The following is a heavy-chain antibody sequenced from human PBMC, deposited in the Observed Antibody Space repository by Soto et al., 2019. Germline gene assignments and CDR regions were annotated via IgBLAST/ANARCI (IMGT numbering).Heavy chain of an antibody. CDR2: INHSGST. V-gene: IGHV4-34*01. CDR1: GGCFSGYY. Sequence: XEILSLTCAVYGGCFSGYYWSWIRQPPGKGLEWIGEINHSGSTNYNPSLKSRVTISVDTSKNQFSLKLSSVTAADTAVYYCARGPLPYYFGYWGQGTLVTVSS. CDR3: ARGPLPYYFGY. J-gene: IGHJ4*02.